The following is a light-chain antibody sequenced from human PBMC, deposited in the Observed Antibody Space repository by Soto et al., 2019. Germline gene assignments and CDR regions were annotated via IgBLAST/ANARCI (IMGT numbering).Light chain of an antibody. V-gene: IGKV3-20*01. Sequence: DSVLTQSPGTLSLSLGERATLSCRASQSVNSNDLAWYQQKPGQAPRLLIYGAFSRATGIPDRISGGGSGTDFTLTISRLEPEDSAVYYCQQYGGAPDTFGQGTRLENK. J-gene: IGKJ5*01. CDR3: QQYGGAPDT. CDR1: QSVNSND. CDR2: GAF.